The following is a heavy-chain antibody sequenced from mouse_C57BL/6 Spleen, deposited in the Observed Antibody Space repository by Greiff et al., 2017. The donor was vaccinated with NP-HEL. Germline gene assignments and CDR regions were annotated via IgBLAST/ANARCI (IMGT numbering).Heavy chain of an antibody. D-gene: IGHD1-1*01. CDR1: GYAFSSYW. V-gene: IGHV1-80*01. CDR3: ASGNYYGSSGFAY. J-gene: IGHJ3*01. Sequence: VQLVESGAELVKPGASVKISCKASGYAFSSYWMNWVKQRPGKGLEWIGQIYPGDGDTNYNGKFKGKATLTADKSSSTAYMQLSSLTSEDSAVYFCASGNYYGSSGFAYWGQGTLVTVSA. CDR2: IYPGDGDT.